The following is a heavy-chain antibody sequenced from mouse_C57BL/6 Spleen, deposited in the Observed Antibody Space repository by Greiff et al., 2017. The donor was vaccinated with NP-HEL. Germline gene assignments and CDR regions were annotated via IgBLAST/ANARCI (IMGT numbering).Heavy chain of an antibody. J-gene: IGHJ3*01. Sequence: QVQLQQSGAELVRPGASVTLSCKASGYTFTDYEMHWVKQTPEHGLEWIGAIDPETGGTAYNQKVKGKAILTADKASSTPYMELRSLTSEDSAVYYCTRDWYYGYGPWFAYWGQGTLLTVSA. CDR1: GYTFTDYE. CDR3: TRDWYYGYGPWFAY. CDR2: IDPETGGT. D-gene: IGHD1-1*01. V-gene: IGHV1-15*01.